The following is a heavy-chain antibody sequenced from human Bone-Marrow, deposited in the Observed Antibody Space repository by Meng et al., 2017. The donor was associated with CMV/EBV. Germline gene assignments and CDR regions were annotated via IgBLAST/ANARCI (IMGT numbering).Heavy chain of an antibody. D-gene: IGHD5-12*01. J-gene: IGHJ5*02. CDR1: GGSVSDDY. V-gene: IGHV4-59*02. Sequence: SETLSLTCTVSGGSVSDDYWSWIRQPPGKGLEWIGYFYYSGNTNYNPSLKSRITISVDTSKNQFSLKVTSVTAADTAIYYCARGEGIVATTNNWFDPWGQGTLVTVSS. CDR2: FYYSGNT. CDR3: ARGEGIVATTNNWFDP.